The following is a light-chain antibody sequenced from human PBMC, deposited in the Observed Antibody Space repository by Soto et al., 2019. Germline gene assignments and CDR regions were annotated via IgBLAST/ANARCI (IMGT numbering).Light chain of an antibody. CDR2: AAS. Sequence: DIQMTQSPSSLSASVGDRVTMTCRASQSISSYLNWYQQKPGKAPKLLIYAASSLQSGVPARFSGSGSGTDFTLTISSLQPDDFATYYCQQYNSYSGTFGQGTKVDIK. CDR1: QSISSY. V-gene: IGKV1-39*01. J-gene: IGKJ1*01. CDR3: QQYNSYSGT.